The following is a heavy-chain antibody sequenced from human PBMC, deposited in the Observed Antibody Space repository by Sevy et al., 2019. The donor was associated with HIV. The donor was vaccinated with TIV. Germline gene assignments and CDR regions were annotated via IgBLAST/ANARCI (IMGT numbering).Heavy chain of an antibody. V-gene: IGHV3-15*04. Sequence: GGSLRLSCAVSGIPFQDAWMSWVRQVPGKGLEWVGRIVSKRGGGTINYAAPVKGRFTISRDDSKNMVYLEMNSLKTEDTAVYYGTWITKVRGGYDRWGQGTLVTVSS. D-gene: IGHD3-10*01. CDR1: GIPFQDAW. J-gene: IGHJ5*02. CDR3: TWITKVRGGYDR. CDR2: IVSKRGGGTI.